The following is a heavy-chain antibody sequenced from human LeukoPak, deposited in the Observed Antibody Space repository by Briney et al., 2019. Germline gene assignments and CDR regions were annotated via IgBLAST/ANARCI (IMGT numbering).Heavy chain of an antibody. CDR2: ISSSSSYI. CDR3: ARATSGTTDAFDI. V-gene: IGHV3-21*01. Sequence: GGSLRLSCAASGFTFSSYSMNWVRQALGKGLEWVSSISSSSSYIYYADSVKGRFTISRDNAKNSLYLQMNSLRAEDTAVYYCARATSGTTDAFDIWGQGTMVTVSS. CDR1: GFTFSSYS. D-gene: IGHD1-7*01. J-gene: IGHJ3*02.